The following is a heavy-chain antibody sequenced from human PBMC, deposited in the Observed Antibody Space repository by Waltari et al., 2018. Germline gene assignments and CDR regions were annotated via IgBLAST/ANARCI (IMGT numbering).Heavy chain of an antibody. CDR2: IIPMFTKP. V-gene: IGHV1-69*01. CDR3: ARDGRRTGIIRYFDL. CDR1: GGTFSSPP. D-gene: IGHD2-8*02. J-gene: IGHJ2*01. Sequence: QVQLVQSEAEVKKPGSSVKVSCKASGGTFSSPPISWVPQAPGQGIEGMGGIIPMFTKPNYARKFQGRLAITAEESTNTAYMELRSLTSEDTAIYYCARDGRRTGIIRYFDLWGRGTLVTVS.